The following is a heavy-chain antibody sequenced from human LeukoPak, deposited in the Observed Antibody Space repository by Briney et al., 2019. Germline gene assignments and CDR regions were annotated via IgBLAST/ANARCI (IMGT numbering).Heavy chain of an antibody. J-gene: IGHJ4*02. CDR1: GGSISSYY. CDR2: IYYSGST. D-gene: IGHD3-10*01. Sequence: SETLSLTCTVSGGSISSYYWSWIRQPPGKGLEWIGYIYYSGSTNYNPSLKSRVTISVDASKNQFSLKLSSVTAAGTAVYYCARDHMVRGIDYWGQGTLVTVSS. V-gene: IGHV4-59*01. CDR3: ARDHMVRGIDY.